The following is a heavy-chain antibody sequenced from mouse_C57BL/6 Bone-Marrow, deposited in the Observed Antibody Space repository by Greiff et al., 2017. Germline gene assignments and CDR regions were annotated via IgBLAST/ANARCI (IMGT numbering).Heavy chain of an antibody. D-gene: IGHD2-10*01. CDR1: GYTFTSYW. CDR3: ARGGLPGWFAY. CDR2: IDPSDSYT. V-gene: IGHV1-50*01. J-gene: IGHJ3*01. Sequence: QVQLQQPGAELVKPGASVKLSCKASGYTFTSYWMQWVKQRPGQGLEWIGEIDPSDSYTNYNQKFKGKATLTVDTSSSTASMQLSSLTSEDSAVYYCARGGLPGWFAYWGQGTLVTVSA.